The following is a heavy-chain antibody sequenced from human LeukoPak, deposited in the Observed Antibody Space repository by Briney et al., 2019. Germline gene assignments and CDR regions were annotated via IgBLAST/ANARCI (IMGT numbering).Heavy chain of an antibody. J-gene: IGHJ6*02. CDR2: ISYDGSNK. CDR3: AKAVVPAAKHYYYSMDV. CDR1: GFTFSSYG. V-gene: IGHV3-30*18. Sequence: PGGSLRLSCAASGFTFSSYGMHWVRQAPGKGLEWVAVISYDGSNKYYADSVKGRFTISRDNSKNTLYLQMNSLRAEDTAVYYCAKAVVPAAKHYYYSMDVWGQGTTVTVSS. D-gene: IGHD2-2*01.